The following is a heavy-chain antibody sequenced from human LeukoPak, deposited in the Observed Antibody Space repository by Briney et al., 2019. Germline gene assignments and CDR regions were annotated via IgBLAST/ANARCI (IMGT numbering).Heavy chain of an antibody. V-gene: IGHV3-30-3*01. CDR3: ARSPGRSHYYFDY. Sequence: GGSLRLSCAASGFTFSSYAMHWVRQAPGKGLEWVAVISYDGSNKYYADSVKGRFTISRDNSKNTLYLQMNSLRAEDTAVYYCARSPGRSHYYFDYWGQGTLVTVSS. J-gene: IGHJ4*02. CDR2: ISYDGSNK. D-gene: IGHD1-14*01. CDR1: GFTFSSYA.